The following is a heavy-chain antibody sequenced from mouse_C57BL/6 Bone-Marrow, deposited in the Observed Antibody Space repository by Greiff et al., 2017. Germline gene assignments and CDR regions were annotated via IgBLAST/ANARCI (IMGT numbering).Heavy chain of an antibody. Sequence: QVQLQQPGAELVKPGASVKMSCKASGYTFTSYWITWVKQRPGQGLEWIGDIYPGSGSTNYNEKFKSKATLTVATSSSTAYMQLSSLTSEDSAVYYCARSYYGSSLWYFDVWGTGTTVTVSS. CDR3: ARSYYGSSLWYFDV. CDR2: IYPGSGST. D-gene: IGHD1-1*01. CDR1: GYTFTSYW. J-gene: IGHJ1*03. V-gene: IGHV1-55*01.